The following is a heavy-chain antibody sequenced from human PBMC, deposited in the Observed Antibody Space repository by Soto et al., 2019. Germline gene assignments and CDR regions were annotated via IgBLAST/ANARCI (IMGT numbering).Heavy chain of an antibody. CDR1: GFTFSNYP. D-gene: IGHD6-13*01. CDR2: ISGAGQTT. Sequence: EVQVLESGGGLVQPGASLRLTCAASGFTFSNYPMTWVRQAPGKGLEWVSVISGAGQTTYYGDSVKGRFTISRDNSQNTMYLQMNSLRVEDTAVYYCAKVAAVGTKSGIDYWGQGTLVTVSS. J-gene: IGHJ4*02. V-gene: IGHV3-23*01. CDR3: AKVAAVGTKSGIDY.